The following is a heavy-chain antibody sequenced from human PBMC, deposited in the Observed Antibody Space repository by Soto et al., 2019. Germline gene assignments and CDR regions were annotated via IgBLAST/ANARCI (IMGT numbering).Heavy chain of an antibody. J-gene: IGHJ4*02. V-gene: IGHV2-70*11. D-gene: IGHD1-7*01. CDR2: IDWDDDK. Sequence: SGPTLVKPTQTLTLTCTFSGFSLSTSGMCVSWIRQPPGKALEWLARIDWDDDKYYSTSLKTRLTISKDTSKNQVVLTMTKMDPVDTATYYCARIGASKEYNWNYGGFDYWGQGTLVTVSS. CDR3: ARIGASKEYNWNYGGFDY. CDR1: GFSLSTSGMC.